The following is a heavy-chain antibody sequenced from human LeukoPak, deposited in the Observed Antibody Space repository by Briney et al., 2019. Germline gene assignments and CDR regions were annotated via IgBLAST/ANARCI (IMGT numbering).Heavy chain of an antibody. J-gene: IGHJ4*02. Sequence: GRSLRLSCEASGFTFSDSATSWVSPASGRRLELVSLISASGGNSYYADSVKGRFTVSRDSSKNTLHLQMNSLRAEDTVVYYCARDIELSCWGQGTLVTVSS. CDR2: ISASGGNS. CDR3: ARDIELSC. CDR1: GFTFSDSA. D-gene: IGHD1-26*01. V-gene: IGHV3-23*01.